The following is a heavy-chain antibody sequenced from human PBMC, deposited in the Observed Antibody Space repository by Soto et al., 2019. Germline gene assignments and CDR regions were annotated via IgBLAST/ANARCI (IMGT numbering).Heavy chain of an antibody. CDR2: IIPIFGTA. J-gene: IGHJ6*02. CDR3: AVKYCRGGSCYAYYYGMDV. CDR1: GGTFSSYA. D-gene: IGHD2-15*01. Sequence: QVQLVQSGAEVKKPGSSVKVSCKASGGTFSSYAISWVRQAPGQGLEWMGGIIPIFGTANYAQKFQGRVTITADESTSTAYMELSSLRSEDTAVYYCAVKYCRGGSCYAYYYGMDVWGQGTTVTVSS. V-gene: IGHV1-69*01.